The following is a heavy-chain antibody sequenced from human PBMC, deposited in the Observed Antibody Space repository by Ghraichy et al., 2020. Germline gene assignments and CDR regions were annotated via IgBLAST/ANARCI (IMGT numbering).Heavy chain of an antibody. Sequence: ASVKVSCKASGYTFTSYGISWVRQAPGQGLEWMGWISAYNGNTNYAQKLQGRVTMTTDTSTSTAYMELRSLRSDDTAVYYCARNDIVLMVYAIPPYYYYYGMDVWGLGTTVTVSS. J-gene: IGHJ6*02. D-gene: IGHD2-8*01. CDR2: ISAYNGNT. CDR1: GYTFTSYG. CDR3: ARNDIVLMVYAIPPYYYYYGMDV. V-gene: IGHV1-18*04.